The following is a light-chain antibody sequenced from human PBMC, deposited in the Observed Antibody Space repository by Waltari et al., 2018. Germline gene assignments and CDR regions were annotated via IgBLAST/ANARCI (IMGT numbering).Light chain of an antibody. CDR2: LGS. Sequence: DIVVTQSPLSLPVTPGEPASISCRSSQSLLHSNGYNYLDWYLQKPGQSTQLLIYLGSNPASGVPYRFSGSGSGTDFTLKISRVESEDVGVYYCMQALQTPAFGQGTKVEIK. CDR3: MQALQTPA. CDR1: QSLLHSNGYNY. V-gene: IGKV2-28*01. J-gene: IGKJ1*01.